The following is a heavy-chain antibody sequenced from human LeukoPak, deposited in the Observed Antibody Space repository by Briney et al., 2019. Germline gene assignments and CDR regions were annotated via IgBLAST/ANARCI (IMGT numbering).Heavy chain of an antibody. V-gene: IGHV4-34*01. D-gene: IGHD6-19*01. Sequence: PSETLSLTCAVYGGSFSGYYWSWLRQPPGKGLEWIGEINHSGSTNYNSSLKSRVTISVDTSKNQFSLKLSSVTAADTAVYYCAKDKWAGRGAFDYWGQGTLVTVSS. CDR2: INHSGST. J-gene: IGHJ4*02. CDR1: GGSFSGYY. CDR3: AKDKWAGRGAFDY.